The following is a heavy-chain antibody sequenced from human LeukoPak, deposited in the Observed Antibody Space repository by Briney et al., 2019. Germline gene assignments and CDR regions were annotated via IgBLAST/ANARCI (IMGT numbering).Heavy chain of an antibody. D-gene: IGHD5-18*01. CDR2: ISGSGGST. J-gene: IGHJ4*02. Sequence: GGSPRLSCATSGFTFSSYAMSWVRQAPGKGLEWVSAISGSGGSTYYADSVKGRFTISRDNSKNTLYLQMNSLRAEDTAVYYCAKGLAQLWFYWGQGTLVTVSS. CDR1: GFTFSSYA. V-gene: IGHV3-23*01. CDR3: AKGLAQLWFY.